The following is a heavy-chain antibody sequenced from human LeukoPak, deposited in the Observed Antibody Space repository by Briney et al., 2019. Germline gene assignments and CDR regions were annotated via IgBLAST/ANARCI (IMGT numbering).Heavy chain of an antibody. V-gene: IGHV3-33*01. Sequence: GSLRLSCAASGFTFSSYGMHWVRQAPGKGLEWVAVIWYDGSNKYYADSVKGRFTISRDNSKNTLYLQMNSLRAEDTAVYYCARDRRQQLVPFDYWGQGTLVTVSS. CDR3: ARDRRQQLVPFDY. J-gene: IGHJ4*02. CDR2: IWYDGSNK. CDR1: GFTFSSYG. D-gene: IGHD6-13*01.